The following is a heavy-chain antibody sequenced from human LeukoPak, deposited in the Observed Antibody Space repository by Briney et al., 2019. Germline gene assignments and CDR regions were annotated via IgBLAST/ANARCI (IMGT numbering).Heavy chain of an antibody. CDR1: GFTFSSYA. CDR3: AKGDYNNFDY. D-gene: IGHD4-11*01. J-gene: IGHJ4*02. Sequence: GGSLRLSCAASGFTFSSYAMSWVRQAPGKGLEWVSTTSTSGGGTYYADSVKGRFTISRDNSQSTLDLQMNSLRVEDTALYYCAKGDYNNFDYWGRGALVTVSS. V-gene: IGHV3-23*01. CDR2: TSTSGGGT.